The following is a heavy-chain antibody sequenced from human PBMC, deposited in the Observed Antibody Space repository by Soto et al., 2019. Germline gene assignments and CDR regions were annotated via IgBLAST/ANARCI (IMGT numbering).Heavy chain of an antibody. J-gene: IGHJ4*02. Sequence: EVQLLEAGGGLVQPGGSLRLSCAASGFTFSSYAMSWVRQAPGKGLEWVSAISGSGISTYYADSVKGRFTISRDNSKNKVYLQRNSLRADDMAVYYCAKSCGLNYGYQETDSWCQGTLFTLSS. CDR3: AKSCGLNYGYQETDS. CDR1: GFTFSSYA. D-gene: IGHD5-18*01. V-gene: IGHV3-23*01. CDR2: ISGSGIST.